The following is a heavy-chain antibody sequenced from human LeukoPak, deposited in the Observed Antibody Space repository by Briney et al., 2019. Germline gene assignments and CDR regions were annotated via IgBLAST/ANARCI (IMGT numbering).Heavy chain of an antibody. J-gene: IGHJ6*03. CDR2: IYYSGST. D-gene: IGHD2-8*02. Sequence: TSETLSLTCAVSGYSISSGYYWGWIRQPPGKGLEWIGSIYYSGSTYYNPSLKSRVTISVDTSKNQFSLKLSSVTAADTAVYYCARRRKVVYAPPSTYYYYYMDVWGKGTTVTVSS. CDR1: GYSISSGYY. CDR3: ARRRKVVYAPPSTYYYYYMDV. V-gene: IGHV4-38-2*01.